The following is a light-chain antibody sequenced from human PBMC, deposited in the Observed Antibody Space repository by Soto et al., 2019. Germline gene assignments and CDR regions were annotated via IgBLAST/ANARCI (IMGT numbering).Light chain of an antibody. Sequence: DIVMTQFPATLSVSPGERATLSCRASQSVSSNLVWYQQKPGQAPRLLIYGASTRATGIPARFSGRGSGTDFTLTISSLQSEDSAVYYCQQCNDWPHTFGQGTKLEIK. CDR1: QSVSSN. J-gene: IGKJ2*01. V-gene: IGKV3-15*01. CDR2: GAS. CDR3: QQCNDWPHT.